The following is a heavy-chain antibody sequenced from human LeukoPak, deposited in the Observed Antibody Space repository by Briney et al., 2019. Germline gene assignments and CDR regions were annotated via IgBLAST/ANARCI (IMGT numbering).Heavy chain of an antibody. CDR1: GFTFSSYG. J-gene: IGHJ6*03. V-gene: IGHV3-30*02. CDR3: AKSSVVPAAYYYYYYYMDV. CDR2: IRYDGSNK. D-gene: IGHD2-2*01. Sequence: GGSLRLSCAASGFTFSSYGMHWVRQAPGKGLEWVAFIRYDGSNKYYADSVKGRFTISRDNSKNTLYLQMNSLRAEDTAVYYCAKSSVVPAAYYYYYYYMDVWGKGTTVTVSS.